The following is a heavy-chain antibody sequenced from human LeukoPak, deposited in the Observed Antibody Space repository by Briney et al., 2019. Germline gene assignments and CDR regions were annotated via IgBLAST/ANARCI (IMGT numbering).Heavy chain of an antibody. V-gene: IGHV3-30-3*01. Sequence: GGSLRLSCAASGFTFSSYAMHWVRQAPGKGLEWVAVISYDGSNKYYADSVKGRFTISRDNSKNTLYLQMNSLRAEDTAVYYCARDLQLTGAADYWGQGTLVTVSS. CDR2: ISYDGSNK. CDR1: GFTFSSYA. D-gene: IGHD2-2*01. J-gene: IGHJ4*02. CDR3: ARDLQLTGAADY.